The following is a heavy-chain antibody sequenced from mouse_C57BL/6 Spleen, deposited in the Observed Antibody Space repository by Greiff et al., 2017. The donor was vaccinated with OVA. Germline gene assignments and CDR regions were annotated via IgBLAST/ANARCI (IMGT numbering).Heavy chain of an antibody. Sequence: VQLQQSGAELVKPGASVKLSCKASGYTFTSYWMHWVKQRPGQGLEWIGMIHPNSGSTNYNEKFKSKATLTVDKSSSTAYMQLSSLTSEDSAVYYCARSSGTAQAPDVWGTGTTVTVSS. CDR2: IHPNSGST. CDR3: ARSSGTAQAPDV. J-gene: IGHJ1*03. CDR1: GYTFTSYW. D-gene: IGHD3-2*02. V-gene: IGHV1-64*01.